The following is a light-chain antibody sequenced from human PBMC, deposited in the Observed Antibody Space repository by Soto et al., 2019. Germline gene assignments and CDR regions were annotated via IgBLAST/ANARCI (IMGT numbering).Light chain of an antibody. CDR3: QQRHNWPIT. J-gene: IGKJ5*01. V-gene: IGKV3-11*01. CDR2: DAS. CDR1: QSVSSH. Sequence: EIVLTQSPATLSLSPGERATLSCRASQSVSSHLAWYQQRPGQAPRLLIYDASNRATGIPARFSGSGSGTDFTLTISGLEPADLGVYYCQQRHNWPITFGQGTRLEIK.